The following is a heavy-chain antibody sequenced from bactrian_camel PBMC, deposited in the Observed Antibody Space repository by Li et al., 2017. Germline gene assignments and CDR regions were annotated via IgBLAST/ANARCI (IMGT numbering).Heavy chain of an antibody. CDR2: VSWDGEMT. J-gene: IGHJ4*01. V-gene: IGHV3S1*01. CDR1: GFTFRGVY. CDR3: TTATVGRVPAE. Sequence: QVQLVESGGGLVQPGGSLRPSCAGSGFTFRGVYITWVRQAPGKGLEWVSSVSWDGEMTYYADSVKGRFTISRDNAKNTLYLQLNSLKTEDTAMYYCTTATVGRVPAEWGRGTQVTVS. D-gene: IGHD5*01.